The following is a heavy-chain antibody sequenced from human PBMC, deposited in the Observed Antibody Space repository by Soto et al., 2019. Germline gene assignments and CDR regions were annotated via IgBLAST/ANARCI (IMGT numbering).Heavy chain of an antibody. V-gene: IGHV1-46*01. CDR2: INPSGGGT. CDR1: GYTFTSYY. CDR3: AREGCSNGLCLSDMDV. J-gene: IGHJ6*02. Sequence: GASVKVSCKASGYTFTSYYMHWVRQAPGQGLEWMGIINPSGGGTSYAQKFQGRVTMTRDTSTSTVYMELSSLRSEDTAVYYCAREGCSNGLCLSDMDVWGQGATVTVSS. D-gene: IGHD2-8*01.